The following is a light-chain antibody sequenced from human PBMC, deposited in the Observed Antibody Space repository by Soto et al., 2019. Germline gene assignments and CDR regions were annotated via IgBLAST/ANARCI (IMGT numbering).Light chain of an antibody. CDR2: EVG. V-gene: IGLV2-23*02. J-gene: IGLJ2*01. CDR1: SSDVGSYNL. Sequence: QSVLTQPASVSGSPGQSITISCTGTSSDVGSYNLVSWYQQHPGKAPKLMIYEVGRRPSGVSSRFSGSKSGNTASLTISGLQAEDEADYYCCSYAGSVLFGGGTQLTVL. CDR3: CSYAGSVL.